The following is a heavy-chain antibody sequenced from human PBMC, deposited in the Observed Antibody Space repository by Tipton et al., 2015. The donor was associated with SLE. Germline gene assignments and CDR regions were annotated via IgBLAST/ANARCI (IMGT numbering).Heavy chain of an antibody. D-gene: IGHD3-16*02. V-gene: IGHV5-10-1*01. CDR2: IVPSDSYT. J-gene: IGHJ4*02. Sequence: QLLQSGAEVKKPGESLRISCKGSGYRFTRHWISWVRQMPGKVLEWMGRIVPSDSYTNYSPSFQGHVTISADKSISTAYLQWSSLKASDTAMYYCARRHTLGGVIGDFDYRGQGTLVTVSS. CDR3: ARRHTLGGVIGDFDY. CDR1: GYRFTRHW.